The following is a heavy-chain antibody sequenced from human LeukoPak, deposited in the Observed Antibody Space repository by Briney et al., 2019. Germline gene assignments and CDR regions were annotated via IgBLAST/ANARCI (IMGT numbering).Heavy chain of an antibody. V-gene: IGHV4-59*01. J-gene: IGHJ6*02. D-gene: IGHD5-18*01. CDR2: IYYSGST. Sequence: PSETLSPTCTVSGGSISSYYWSWIRQPPGKGLEWIGYIYYSGSTNYNPSLKSRVTMSVDTSKNQFSLKLSSVTAADTAVYYCARDRALRGYSYGYGYYYYGMDVWGQGTTVTVSS. CDR3: ARDRALRGYSYGYGYYYYGMDV. CDR1: GGSISSYY.